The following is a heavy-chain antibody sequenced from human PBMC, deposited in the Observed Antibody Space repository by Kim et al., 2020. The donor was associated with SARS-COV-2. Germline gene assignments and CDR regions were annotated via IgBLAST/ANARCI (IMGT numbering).Heavy chain of an antibody. J-gene: IGHJ3*02. Sequence: SETLSLTCTVSGDSITYYYCSWIRQLPGKGLEWLGYIYYGGNTNYNPSLKSRVTISLDTSNNQFSLELTSMTAADTAVYYCARSEGRGSWRQFDTWG. D-gene: IGHD6-19*01. V-gene: IGHV4-59*01. CDR3: ARSEGRGSWRQFDT. CDR2: IYYGGNT. CDR1: GDSITYYY.